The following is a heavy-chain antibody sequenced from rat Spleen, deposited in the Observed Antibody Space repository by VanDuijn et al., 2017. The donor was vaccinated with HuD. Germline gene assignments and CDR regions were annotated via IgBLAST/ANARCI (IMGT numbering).Heavy chain of an antibody. V-gene: IGHV5-25*01. CDR2: ISTGGGNA. CDR3: AREGPGIYYSDGYYHWFAY. CDR1: GFTFSNYF. J-gene: IGHJ3*01. Sequence: EVQLVESGGGLVQPGRSMKLSCAASGFTFSNYFMAWARQAPTKGLEWVASISTGGGNAYYRDSVKGRFTISRENAKSTLYLQMDSLRSEDTATYFCAREGPGIYYSDGYYHWFAYWGQGTLVTVSS. D-gene: IGHD1-12*03.